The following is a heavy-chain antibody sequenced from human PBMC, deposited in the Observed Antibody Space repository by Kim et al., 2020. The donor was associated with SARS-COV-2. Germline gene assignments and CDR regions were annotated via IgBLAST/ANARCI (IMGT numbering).Heavy chain of an antibody. J-gene: IGHJ5*02. CDR1: GGSISSGGYY. V-gene: IGHV4-31*03. CDR2: IHYSGST. CDR3: ARDRRSWDEDLPTGGLDP. D-gene: IGHD3-10*01. Sequence: SETLSLTCTVSGGSISSGGYYWVWIRQRPGEGLEWIGYIHYSGSTTYSPSLKSRVTISVDTSKNQFSLRLSSVTAADTAIYYCARDRRSWDEDLPTGGLDPWGQGTLVTVSS.